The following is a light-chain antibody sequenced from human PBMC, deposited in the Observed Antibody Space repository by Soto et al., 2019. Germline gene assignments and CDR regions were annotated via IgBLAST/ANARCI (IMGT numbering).Light chain of an antibody. CDR3: QQYNTWPPWT. CDR1: QSVSSY. CDR2: GAS. Sequence: EIVLTQSPATLSLSPGERATLSCRASQSVSSYLAWYQQKPGQAPRLLIYGASTRATGIPARFSGSGSGTEFTLTISSLQSEDFAVYYCQQYNTWPPWTFGQGTKVDIX. J-gene: IGKJ1*01. V-gene: IGKV3-15*01.